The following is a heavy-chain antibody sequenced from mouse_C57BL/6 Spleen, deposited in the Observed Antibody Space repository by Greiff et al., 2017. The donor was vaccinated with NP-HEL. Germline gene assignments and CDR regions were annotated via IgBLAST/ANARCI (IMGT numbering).Heavy chain of an antibody. D-gene: IGHD1-1*01. CDR3: AKRSYYGSSYGYFDV. J-gene: IGHJ1*03. CDR2: IWGGGRT. CDR1: GFSLPSSG. Sequence: QLQLKESGPGLVAPSQSLSITCTVSGFSLPSSGVDWVRQPPGKGLEWLGVIWGGGRTNYNSALMSRLSISKDNSKSQVFLKMNSLQTDDTAMYYCAKRSYYGSSYGYFDVWGTGTTVTVSS. V-gene: IGHV2-9*01.